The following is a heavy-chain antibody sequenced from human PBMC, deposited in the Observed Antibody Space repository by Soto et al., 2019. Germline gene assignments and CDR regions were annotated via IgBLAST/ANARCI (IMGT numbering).Heavy chain of an antibody. V-gene: IGHV3-23*01. D-gene: IGHD1-26*01. CDR2: IIDSGAST. CDR3: GKGRSYYYYYGVDV. J-gene: IGHJ6*02. Sequence: EVHLLESGGALVQPGGSLRLSCAASGFTFSSCAMGWVRQAPGKGLEWVSDIIDSGASTYYADAVKGRFTISRDNSKSPLFMQMNSLRAEDTAVYYCGKGRSYYYYYGVDVWGQGTTVTVSS. CDR1: GFTFSSCA.